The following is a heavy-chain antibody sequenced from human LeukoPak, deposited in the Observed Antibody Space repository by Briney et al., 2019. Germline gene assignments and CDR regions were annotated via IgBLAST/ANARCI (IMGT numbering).Heavy chain of an antibody. J-gene: IGHJ4*02. V-gene: IGHV3-23*01. CDR3: AKRGVVIRVILVGFHKEAYYFDS. CDR1: GFTFSSFA. CDR2: VSGSAGRT. D-gene: IGHD3-22*01. Sequence: GGSLRLSCAASGFTFSSFAMTWVRQAPGKGLEWVSTVSGSAGRTDYADSVKGRFTISRDNSKNTLYLQMNSLRAEDTAVYFCAKRGVVIRVILVGFHKEAYYFDSWGRGALVTVSS.